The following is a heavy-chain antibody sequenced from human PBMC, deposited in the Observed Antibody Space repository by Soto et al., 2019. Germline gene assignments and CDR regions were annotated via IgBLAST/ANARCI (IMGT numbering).Heavy chain of an antibody. CDR2: IIPIFGTA. V-gene: IGHV1-69*06. D-gene: IGHD3-3*01. Sequence: QVQLVQSGAEVKKPGSSVKVSCKASGGTFSSYAISWVRQAPGQGLEWMGGIIPIFGTANYAQKFQGRVTITADKSTSTAYMELSSLRSEDTAVYYCASILERDYWSGYPYYGMDVWGQGTTVTVSS. CDR1: GGTFSSYA. CDR3: ASILERDYWSGYPYYGMDV. J-gene: IGHJ6*02.